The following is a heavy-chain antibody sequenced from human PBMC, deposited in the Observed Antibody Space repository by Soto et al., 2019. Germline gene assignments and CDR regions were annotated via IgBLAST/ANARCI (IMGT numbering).Heavy chain of an antibody. CDR3: ARTSHYDSSGYYDAFDV. J-gene: IGHJ3*01. CDR1: GYSFTSYW. Sequence: GESLKISCHGSGYSFTSYWIGWVRQMPGKGLEWMGIIYPGDSDIRFSPSFQGQVTISADKSINTAYLQWSSLMASDTAMYYCARTSHYDSSGYYDAFDVWGQGTMVTVSS. V-gene: IGHV5-51*01. CDR2: IYPGDSDI. D-gene: IGHD3-22*01.